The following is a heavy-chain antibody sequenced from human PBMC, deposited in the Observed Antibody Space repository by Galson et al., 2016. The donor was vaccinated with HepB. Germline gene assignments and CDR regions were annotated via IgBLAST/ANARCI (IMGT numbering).Heavy chain of an antibody. V-gene: IGHV4-59*01. J-gene: IGHJ3*02. CDR2: IYYSGST. Sequence: ETLSLTCTVSGGSISSYYWSWIRQPPGKGLEWIGYIYYSGSTNYNPSLKSRVTISVDTSKNQFSLKLSSVTAADTAVYYCARASPRDSSGWYPDASDIWGQGTMVTVSS. CDR3: ARASPRDSSGWYPDASDI. CDR1: GGSISSYY. D-gene: IGHD6-19*01.